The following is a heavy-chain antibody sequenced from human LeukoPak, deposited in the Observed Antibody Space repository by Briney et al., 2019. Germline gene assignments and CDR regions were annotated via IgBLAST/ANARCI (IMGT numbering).Heavy chain of an antibody. D-gene: IGHD3-16*01. V-gene: IGHV3-48*02. Sequence: GGSLRLSCGASDFSFRTYSMIWARQTPGTGLEWISYISSGGGVTHYAESVKGRFSISRDNAKNSLFLQMNRLKDGDTAVYYCARVGVGDWGSVWDHWGQGVRVTVSS. CDR3: ARVGVGDWGSVWDH. CDR2: ISSGGGVT. J-gene: IGHJ4*02. CDR1: DFSFRTYS.